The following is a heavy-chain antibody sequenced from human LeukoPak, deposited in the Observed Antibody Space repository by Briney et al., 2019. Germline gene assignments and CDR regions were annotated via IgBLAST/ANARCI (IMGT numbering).Heavy chain of an antibody. CDR1: GGTFSSYA. V-gene: IGHV1-69*05. J-gene: IGHJ4*02. CDR3: ARGPRHQMTTVTYYFDY. Sequence: SVKVSCKASGGTFSSYAISWVRQAPGQGLEWMGRIIPIFGTANYAQKFQGRVTITTDESTSTAYMELSSLRSEDPAVYYCARGPRHQMTTVTYYFDYWGQGTLVTLSS. D-gene: IGHD4-11*01. CDR2: IIPIFGTA.